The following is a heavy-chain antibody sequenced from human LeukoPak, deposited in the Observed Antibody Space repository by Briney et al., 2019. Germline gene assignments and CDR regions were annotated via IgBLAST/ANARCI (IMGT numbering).Heavy chain of an antibody. V-gene: IGHV3-7*01. D-gene: IGHD5-18*01. CDR1: GFTFSSYW. J-gene: IGHJ6*02. CDR3: ARDGYSYGYYYYYYGMDV. CDR2: IKQDGSEK. Sequence: RTGGSLRLSCAASGFTFSSYWMSWVRQAPGKGLEGVANIKQDGSEKHYVDSVKGRFTISRDNAKNSLYLQMNSLRAEDTAVYYCARDGYSYGYYYYYYGMDVWGQGTTVTVSS.